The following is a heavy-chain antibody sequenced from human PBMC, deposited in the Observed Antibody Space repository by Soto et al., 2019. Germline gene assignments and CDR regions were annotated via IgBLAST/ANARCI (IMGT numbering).Heavy chain of an antibody. Sequence: PSETLSLTCIVSDGSISSTIFYWSWLRQPPGKGLEWIGYISHSGSTNYSPSLKSRVTISVDTSKNQFSLNLTSVTAADTAVYYCARDSSSGNFFVWGQGTLVT. J-gene: IGHJ1*01. CDR2: ISHSGST. V-gene: IGHV4-61*01. D-gene: IGHD1-7*01. CDR3: ARDSSSGNFFV. CDR1: DGSISSTIFY.